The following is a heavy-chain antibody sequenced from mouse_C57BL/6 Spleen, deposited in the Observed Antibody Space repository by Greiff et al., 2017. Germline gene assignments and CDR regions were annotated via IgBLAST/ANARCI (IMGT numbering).Heavy chain of an antibody. D-gene: IGHD2-5*01. Sequence: EVQGVESGGGLVKPGGSLKLSCAASGFTFSDYGMHWVRQAPEKGLEWVAYISSGSSTIYYADTVKGRFTISRDNAKNTLFLQMTSLRSEDTAMYYCARGDSNYWYYAMDYWGQGTSVTVSS. V-gene: IGHV5-17*01. J-gene: IGHJ4*01. CDR2: ISSGSSTI. CDR1: GFTFSDYG. CDR3: ARGDSNYWYYAMDY.